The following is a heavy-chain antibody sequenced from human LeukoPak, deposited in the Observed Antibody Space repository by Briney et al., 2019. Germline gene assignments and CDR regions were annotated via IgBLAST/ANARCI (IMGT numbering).Heavy chain of an antibody. V-gene: IGHV3-74*01. Sequence: SLRLSCAASGFSLGPYWMHWVRQAPGKGLVWVSRIDTDGATTNYADSVKGRFTISRDNAENTLYLQMNSLRVEDTAVYYCARVYFDFWTGYLDWYFDLWGRGTLVSVSS. CDR3: ARVYFDFWTGYLDWYFDL. D-gene: IGHD3-3*01. CDR1: GFSLGPYW. J-gene: IGHJ2*01. CDR2: IDTDGATT.